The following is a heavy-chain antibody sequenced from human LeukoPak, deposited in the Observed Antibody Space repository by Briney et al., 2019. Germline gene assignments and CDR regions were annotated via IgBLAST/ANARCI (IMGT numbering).Heavy chain of an antibody. J-gene: IGHJ3*02. Sequence: SQTLSLTCTFSGRSIRIYYWRWIRQPAGKGLEWIGRIYTSGNTNYNRSLKIRVAMAGDTSKNQFALKLSCVTAADTAVYYCARGKSSGWYEWDAFDIWGQGTMVTVSS. D-gene: IGHD6-19*01. CDR3: ARGKSSGWYEWDAFDI. CDR2: IYTSGNT. V-gene: IGHV4-4*07. CDR1: GRSIRIYY.